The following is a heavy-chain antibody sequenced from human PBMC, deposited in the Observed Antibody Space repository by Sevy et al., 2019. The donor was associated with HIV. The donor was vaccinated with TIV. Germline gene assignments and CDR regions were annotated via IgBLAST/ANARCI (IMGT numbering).Heavy chain of an antibody. Sequence: SETLSLTCTVSGGSISSYYWSWIRQPAGKGLEWMGRIYGSGSTNYNPSLKSRVTMSVDTSKNQFSLKLSSVTAADTAVYYCARGRYSSGWFDAFDIWGQGTMVTVSS. CDR1: GGSISSYY. CDR2: IYGSGST. J-gene: IGHJ3*02. CDR3: ARGRYSSGWFDAFDI. V-gene: IGHV4-4*07. D-gene: IGHD6-19*01.